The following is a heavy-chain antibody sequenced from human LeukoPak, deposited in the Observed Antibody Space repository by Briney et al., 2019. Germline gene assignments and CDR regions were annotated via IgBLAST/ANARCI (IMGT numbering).Heavy chain of an antibody. Sequence: SATLSLTCTVSGGSISSYYWSWIRQPPGKGLEWIGYIYYSGSTNYNPSLKSRVTISVDTSKNQFSLKLSSVTAADTAVYYCARGLQWVFDYWGQGTLVTVSS. CDR1: GGSISSYY. D-gene: IGHD6-19*01. J-gene: IGHJ4*02. CDR2: IYYSGST. CDR3: ARGLQWVFDY. V-gene: IGHV4-59*01.